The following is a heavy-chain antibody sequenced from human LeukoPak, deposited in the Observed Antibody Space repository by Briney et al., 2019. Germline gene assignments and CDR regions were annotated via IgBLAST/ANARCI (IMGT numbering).Heavy chain of an antibody. CDR2: MKPNSGNT. Sequence: ASVKVSCKASGYTFTNYDINWVRQATGQGLEWMGYMKPNSGNTGYAQKFQGRVTMTRDTSISTAYMELSSLTSGDTALYYCATELRWKDHWGQGTLVTVSS. J-gene: IGHJ4*02. D-gene: IGHD4-23*01. CDR3: ATELRWKDH. V-gene: IGHV1-8*01. CDR1: GYTFTNYD.